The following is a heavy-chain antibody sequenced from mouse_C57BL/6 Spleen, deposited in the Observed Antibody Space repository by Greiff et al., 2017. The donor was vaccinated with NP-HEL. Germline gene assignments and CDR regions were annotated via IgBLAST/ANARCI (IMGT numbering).Heavy chain of an antibody. CDR2: IYPGDGDT. V-gene: IGHV1-80*01. CDR3: ARGYYGSSHWYFDV. D-gene: IGHD1-1*01. CDR1: GYAFSSYW. Sequence: QVQLQQSGAELVKPGASVKISCKASGYAFSSYWMNWVKQRPGKGLEWIGQIYPGDGDTNYNGKFKGKATLTADKSSSTAYMQLSSLTSEDSAVYFCARGYYGSSHWYFDVWGTGTTVTVSS. J-gene: IGHJ1*03.